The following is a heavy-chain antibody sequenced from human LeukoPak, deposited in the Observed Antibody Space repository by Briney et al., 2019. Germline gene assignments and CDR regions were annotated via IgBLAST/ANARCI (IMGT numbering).Heavy chain of an antibody. Sequence: SVKVSCKASGGTFSSYAISWVRQAPGQGLEWMGRIIPIFGTANYAQKFQGRVTITTDESTSTAYMELSSLRSEDTAVYYCARDETGTYDSSGYAFDIWGQGTMVTVSS. CDR1: GGTFSSYA. D-gene: IGHD3-22*01. CDR3: ARDETGTYDSSGYAFDI. V-gene: IGHV1-69*05. CDR2: IIPIFGTA. J-gene: IGHJ3*02.